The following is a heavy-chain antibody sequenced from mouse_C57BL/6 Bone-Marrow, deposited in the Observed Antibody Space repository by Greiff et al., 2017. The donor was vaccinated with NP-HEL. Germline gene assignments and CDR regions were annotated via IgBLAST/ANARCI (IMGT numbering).Heavy chain of an antibody. CDR1: EYEFPSHD. CDR3: ARRLRLGYFDV. J-gene: IGHJ1*03. V-gene: IGHV5-2*03. D-gene: IGHD2-2*01. CDR2: INSDGGST. Sequence: EVKVEESGGGLVQPGESLKLSCESNEYEFPSHDMSWVRKTPEKRLELVAAINSDGGSTYYPDTMERRFIISRDNTKKTLYLQMSSLRSEDTALYYCARRLRLGYFDVWGTGTTVTVSS.